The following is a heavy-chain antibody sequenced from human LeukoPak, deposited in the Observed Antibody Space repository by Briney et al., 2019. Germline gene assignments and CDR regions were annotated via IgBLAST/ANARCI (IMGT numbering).Heavy chain of an antibody. CDR3: ARDPLPSAGWYFDL. V-gene: IGHV4-34*01. CDR1: GGSFSGYY. Sequence: PSETLSLTCAVYGGSFSGYYWSWIRQPPGKGLEWIGEINHSGSTNYNPSLKSRVTISVDTSKNQFFLKLSSVTAADTAVYYCARDPLPSAGWYFDLWGRGTLVTVSS. CDR2: INHSGST. J-gene: IGHJ2*01.